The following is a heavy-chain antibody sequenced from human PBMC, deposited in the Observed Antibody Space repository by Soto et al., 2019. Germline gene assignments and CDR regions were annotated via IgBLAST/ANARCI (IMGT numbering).Heavy chain of an antibody. J-gene: IGHJ5*02. Sequence: ASVKVSCKASGYTFTSYAMHWVRQAPGQRLEWMGWINAGNGNTKYSQKFQGRVTITRDTSASTAYMELSSLRSEDTAVYYCARVGSSSWGWFDPWGQGTLVTVSS. V-gene: IGHV1-3*01. CDR2: INAGNGNT. CDR3: ARVGSSSWGWFDP. D-gene: IGHD6-6*01. CDR1: GYTFTSYA.